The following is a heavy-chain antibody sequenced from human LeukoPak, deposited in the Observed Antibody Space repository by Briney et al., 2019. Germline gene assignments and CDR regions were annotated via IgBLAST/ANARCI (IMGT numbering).Heavy chain of an antibody. J-gene: IGHJ6*03. V-gene: IGHV4-59*01. CDR3: ARLGDEIAVSGLKYYHYSHTDV. CDR1: GGSIRDFY. D-gene: IGHD6-19*01. Sequence: SETLSLTCSVSGGSIRDFYWTWIRQPPGKGLEWIGYIYYTGTTNYSPSLRGRVIISVDTSRNQFSLNLTSVTPADTAVYFCARLGDEIAVSGLKYYHYSHTDVWGSGTTVAVSS. CDR2: IYYTGTT.